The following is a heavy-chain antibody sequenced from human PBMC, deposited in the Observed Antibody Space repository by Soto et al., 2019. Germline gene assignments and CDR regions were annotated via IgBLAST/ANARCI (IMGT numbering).Heavy chain of an antibody. CDR3: ARDLGDYYDSSGYQAFDT. J-gene: IGHJ3*02. Sequence: GASVKVSCKASGYTFTSYYMHWVRQAPGQGLEWMGIINPSGGSTSYAQKFQGRVTMTRDTSTSTVYMELSSLRSEDTAVYYCARDLGDYYDSSGYQAFDTWGQGTMV. CDR1: GYTFTSYY. CDR2: INPSGGST. D-gene: IGHD3-22*01. V-gene: IGHV1-46*01.